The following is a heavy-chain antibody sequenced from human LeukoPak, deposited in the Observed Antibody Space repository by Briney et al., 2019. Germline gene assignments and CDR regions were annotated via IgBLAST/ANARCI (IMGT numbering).Heavy chain of an antibody. D-gene: IGHD6-25*01. J-gene: IGHJ4*02. V-gene: IGHV4-34*01. CDR1: GFTFSSYS. CDR3: ARGSRRLRTFDY. Sequence: LRLXCAASGFTFSSYSMNWLRQPPGKGLEWIGEINHSGSTNYNPSLKSRVTISVDTPKNQFSLKLSSVTAADTAVYYCARGSRRLRTFDYWGQGTLVTVSS. CDR2: INHSGST.